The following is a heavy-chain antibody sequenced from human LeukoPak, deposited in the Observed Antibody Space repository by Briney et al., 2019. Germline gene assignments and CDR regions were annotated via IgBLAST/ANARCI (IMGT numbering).Heavy chain of an antibody. J-gene: IGHJ2*01. CDR2: INHSGST. V-gene: IGHV4-34*01. D-gene: IGHD1-1*01. CDR3: ARGTTSGPSRYFDL. CDR1: GGSFSGYY. Sequence: ASETLSLTCAVYGGSFSGYYWSWIRQPPGKGLEWIGEINHSGSTNYNPSLKSRVTISVDTSKNQFSLKLSSVTAADTAVYYCARGTTSGPSRYFDLWGRGTLVTVSS.